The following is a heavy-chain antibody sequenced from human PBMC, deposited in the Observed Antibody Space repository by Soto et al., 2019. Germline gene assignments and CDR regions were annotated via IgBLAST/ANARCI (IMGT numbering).Heavy chain of an antibody. CDR2: IIPIFGTA. Sequence: QVQLVQSGAEVKKPGSSVKVSCKASGGTFSSYAISWVRQAPGQGLEWMGGIIPIFGTANYAQKFQGRVTITADESTSTAYMEVSSLRSEDTAVYYCARNVGFGESIAYYYYGMDVWGQGTTVTVSS. J-gene: IGHJ6*02. CDR1: GGTFSSYA. V-gene: IGHV1-69*01. CDR3: ARNVGFGESIAYYYYGMDV. D-gene: IGHD3-10*01.